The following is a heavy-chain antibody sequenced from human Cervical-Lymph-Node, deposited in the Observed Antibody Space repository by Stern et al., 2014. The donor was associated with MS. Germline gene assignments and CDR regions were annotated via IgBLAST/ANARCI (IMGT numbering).Heavy chain of an antibody. D-gene: IGHD3-22*01. J-gene: IGHJ4*02. CDR1: GYTFTSYY. CDR3: ARDLARDDSSGYYDY. V-gene: IGHV1-46*01. CDR2: INPSGGST. Sequence: QLVQSGAEVKKPGASVKVSCKASGYTFTSYYMHWVRQAPGQGLEWMGIINPSGGSTSYAQKFQGRVTMTRDTSTSTVYMELSSLRSEDTAVYYCARDLARDDSSGYYDYWGQGTLVTVSS.